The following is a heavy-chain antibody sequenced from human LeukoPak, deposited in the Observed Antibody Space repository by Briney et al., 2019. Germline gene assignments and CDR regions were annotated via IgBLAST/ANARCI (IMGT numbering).Heavy chain of an antibody. CDR1: GYTFTSYG. CDR2: NSAYNGNT. D-gene: IGHD3-3*01. J-gene: IGHJ4*02. Sequence: ASVKVSCKASGYTFTSYGISWVRQAPGQGLEWMGWNSAYNGNTNYAQKLQGRVTMTTDTSTSTAYMELRSLRSDDTAVYYCARANHGFWSGYSSYYFDYWGQGTLVTVSS. V-gene: IGHV1-18*01. CDR3: ARANHGFWSGYSSYYFDY.